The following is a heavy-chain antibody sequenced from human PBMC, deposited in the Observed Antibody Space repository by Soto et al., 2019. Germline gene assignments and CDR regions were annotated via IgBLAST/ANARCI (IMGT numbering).Heavy chain of an antibody. CDR3: AREGFQGGHYGSGSYYGIDY. D-gene: IGHD3-10*01. J-gene: IGHJ4*02. Sequence: EVQLVESGGGLVKPGGSLRLSCAASGFTFSSYSMNWVRQAPGKGLEWVSSISSSSSYIYYADSVKGRFIISRDNAKNSLYLQMNSLRAEDTAVYYCAREGFQGGHYGSGSYYGIDYWGQGTLVTVSS. CDR1: GFTFSSYS. V-gene: IGHV3-21*01. CDR2: ISSSSSYI.